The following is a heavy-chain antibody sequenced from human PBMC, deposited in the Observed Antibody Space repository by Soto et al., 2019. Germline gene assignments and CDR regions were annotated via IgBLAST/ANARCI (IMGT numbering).Heavy chain of an antibody. CDR1: GFTLSSYA. D-gene: IGHD3-22*01. V-gene: IGHV3-23*01. J-gene: IGHJ4*02. CDR3: AKVERYYYDSSGYYSSPLF. Sequence: EVQLLESGGGLVQPEGSLRLSCAASGFTLSSYAMSWIRQAPGKGLEWVSAISGSGGTTYYADSVKGRFTISRDTSKNTLYLQMNSLRAQDTAVYYCAKVERYYYDSSGYYSSPLFWGQGTLVTVSS. CDR2: ISGSGGTT.